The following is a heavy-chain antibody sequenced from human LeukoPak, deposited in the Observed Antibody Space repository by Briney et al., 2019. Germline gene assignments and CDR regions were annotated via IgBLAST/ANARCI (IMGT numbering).Heavy chain of an antibody. V-gene: IGHV4-34*01. Sequence: SETLSLTCAVYGGSSSGYYWSWIRQPPGKGLEWIGEINHSGSTNYNPSLKSRVTISVDTSKNQFSLKLSSVTAADTAVYYCARGFSLTNGDWFDPWGQGTLVTVSS. J-gene: IGHJ5*02. CDR1: GGSSSGYY. CDR2: INHSGST. CDR3: ARGFSLTNGDWFDP. D-gene: IGHD2-8*01.